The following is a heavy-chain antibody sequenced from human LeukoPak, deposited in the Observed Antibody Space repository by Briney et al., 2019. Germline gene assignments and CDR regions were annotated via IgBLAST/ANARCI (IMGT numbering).Heavy chain of an antibody. CDR1: GFTFSSYG. V-gene: IGHV3-30*03. CDR3: ARTDYDICDY. J-gene: IGHJ4*02. Sequence: GGSLRLSCAASGFTFSSYGMHWVRQAPGKGLEWVAVISYDGSNKYYADSVKGRFTISRDNSKNTLYLQMNSLRAEDTAVYYCARTDYDICDYWGQGTLVTVSS. CDR2: ISYDGSNK. D-gene: IGHD3-9*01.